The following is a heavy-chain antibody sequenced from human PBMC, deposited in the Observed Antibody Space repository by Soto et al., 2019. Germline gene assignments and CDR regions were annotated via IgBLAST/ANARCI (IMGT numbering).Heavy chain of an antibody. D-gene: IGHD1-7*01. V-gene: IGHV4-31*03. CDR1: GGSIGSGGYY. CDR3: ARDSGYNWNYGNWFDP. CDR2: IYYSGST. J-gene: IGHJ5*02. Sequence: SETLSLTCTVSGGSIGSGGYYWSWIRQHPGKGLEWIGYIYYSGSTYYNPSLKSRVTISVDTSKNQFSLKLSSVTAADTAVYYCARDSGYNWNYGNWFDPWGQGTLVTVSS.